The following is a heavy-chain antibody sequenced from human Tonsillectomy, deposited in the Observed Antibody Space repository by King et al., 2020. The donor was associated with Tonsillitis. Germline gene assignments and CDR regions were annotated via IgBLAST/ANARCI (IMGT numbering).Heavy chain of an antibody. CDR2: IYYSGST. CDR1: GGSISSYY. Sequence: VQLQESGPGLVKPSETLSLTCTVSGGSISSYYWSWIRQPPGKGLEWIGYIYYSGSTNYNPSLKSRVTISVDTSKSQFSLKLSSVTAADTAVYYCARSAAVAGSAGAFDYWGQGTLVTVSS. D-gene: IGHD6-19*01. J-gene: IGHJ4*02. CDR3: ARSAAVAGSAGAFDY. V-gene: IGHV4-59*01.